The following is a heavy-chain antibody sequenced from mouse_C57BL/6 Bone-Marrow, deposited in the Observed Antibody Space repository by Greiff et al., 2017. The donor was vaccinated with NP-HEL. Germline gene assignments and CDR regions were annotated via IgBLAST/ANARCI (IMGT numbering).Heavy chain of an antibody. V-gene: IGHV1-5*01. CDR1: GYTFTSYW. D-gene: IGHD1-1*01. CDR2: IYPGNSDT. CDR3: TLYYYGSSPF. Sequence: VQLQQPGTELVKPGASVKLSCKASGYTFTSYWMHWVKQRPGQGLEWIGAIYPGNSDTSYNQKFKGKAKLTAVTSASSAYMDLSSLTNEDSAVYYCTLYYYGSSPFWGKGTTLTVSS. J-gene: IGHJ2*01.